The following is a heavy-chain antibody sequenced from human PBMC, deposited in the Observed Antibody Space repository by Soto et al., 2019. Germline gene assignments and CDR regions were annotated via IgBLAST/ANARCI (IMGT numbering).Heavy chain of an antibody. CDR3: ARWAKDYSSSWVWYNWNDDAFDV. J-gene: IGHJ3*01. CDR2: TYYRSKWHN. V-gene: IGHV6-1*01. Sequence: QTLSLTCAISGVSVSSNSAAWNWIRQSPSRGLEWLCRTYYRSKWHNDYAVSVKSRITINPDTSKNQFSLDLNSVTPENTAVYYCARWAKDYSSSWVWYNWNDDAFDVWGQGPMVTVSS. D-gene: IGHD1-20*01. CDR1: GVSVSSNSAA.